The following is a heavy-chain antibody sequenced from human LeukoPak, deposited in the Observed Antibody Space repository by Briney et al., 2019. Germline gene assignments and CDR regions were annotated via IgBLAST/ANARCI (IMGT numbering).Heavy chain of an antibody. J-gene: IGHJ4*02. D-gene: IGHD3/OR15-3a*01. CDR3: ARQRIRTGTSDY. Sequence: KPSETLSLTCTVSGGSIRGYSWSWIRQPPGKGLEWIGYIYSSGSTNYNPSFKSRVTISVDTSKNQFSLRLSSVTAADTAVYYCARQRIRTGTSDYWRQGTLVTVSS. V-gene: IGHV4-59*08. CDR2: IYSSGST. CDR1: GGSIRGYS.